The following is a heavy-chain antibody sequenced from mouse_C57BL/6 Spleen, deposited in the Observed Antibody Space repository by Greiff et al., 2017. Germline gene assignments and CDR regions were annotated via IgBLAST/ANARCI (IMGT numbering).Heavy chain of an antibody. V-gene: IGHV1-72*01. J-gene: IGHJ2*01. Sequence: QVQLQQPGAELVKPGASVKLSCKASGYTFTSYWMHWVKQRPGRGLEWIGRIDPNSGGTKYNEKFKSKATLTVDKPSSTAYRQLSSLTSEDSAVYYCARGDLAQFITTVLATDYFDYWVQGTTLTVSS. CDR3: ARGDLAQFITTVLATDYFDY. D-gene: IGHD1-1*01. CDR1: GYTFTSYW. CDR2: IDPNSGGT.